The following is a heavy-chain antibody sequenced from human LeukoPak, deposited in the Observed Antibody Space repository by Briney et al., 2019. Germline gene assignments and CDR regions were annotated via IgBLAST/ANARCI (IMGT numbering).Heavy chain of an antibody. V-gene: IGHV3-23*01. CDR3: AKPYDSSGYFDR. CDR2: ISGRGDST. Sequence: GGSLRLSCAASGFTFSSYAMSWVRQAPGKGLEWVSAISGRGDSTYYADSVKGRFTISRDNSKSTLYLQMNSLRAEDTAVYYCAKPYDSSGYFDRRGQGTLVTVSS. D-gene: IGHD3-22*01. CDR1: GFTFSSYA. J-gene: IGHJ5*02.